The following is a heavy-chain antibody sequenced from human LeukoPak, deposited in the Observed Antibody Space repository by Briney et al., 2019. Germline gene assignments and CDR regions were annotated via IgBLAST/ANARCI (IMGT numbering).Heavy chain of an antibody. CDR3: ARLGAGPTYYDFWSGYSSFYFDY. CDR2: INHSGST. D-gene: IGHD3-3*01. Sequence: SETLSLTCAVYGGSFSGYYWSWIRQPPGKGLEWIGEINHSGSTNYNPSLKSRVTISVDTSKNQFSLKLSSVTAADTAVYYCARLGAGPTYYDFWSGYSSFYFDYWGQGTLVTVSS. CDR1: GGSFSGYY. V-gene: IGHV4-34*01. J-gene: IGHJ4*02.